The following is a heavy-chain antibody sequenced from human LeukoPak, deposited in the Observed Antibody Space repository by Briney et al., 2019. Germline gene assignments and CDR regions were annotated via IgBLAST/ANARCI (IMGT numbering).Heavy chain of an antibody. CDR1: GFTFSDTW. D-gene: IGHD1-26*01. V-gene: IGHV3-66*02. J-gene: IGHJ3*02. Sequence: PGGSLRLSCAASGFTFSDTWMNWVRQAPGKGLEWVSVIYSGGSTYYADSVKGRFTISRDNSKNTLYLQMNSLRAEDTAVYYCARSGGSYSAFDIWGQGTMVTVSS. CDR2: IYSGGST. CDR3: ARSGGSYSAFDI.